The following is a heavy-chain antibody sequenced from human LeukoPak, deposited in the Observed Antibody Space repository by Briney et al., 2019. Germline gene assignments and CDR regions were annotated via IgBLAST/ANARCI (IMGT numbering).Heavy chain of an antibody. Sequence: GGSLRLPCTASAFTFGDYAMNWVRQAPGKGLEWVGFVRGKPYGATTEYAASVEGRFTISRDDSKSIAYLQMNSLKTEDTAVYYCTRAQTEEGAKYYFDHWGRGTLVTVSS. V-gene: IGHV3-49*04. CDR1: AFTFGDYA. CDR3: TRAQTEEGAKYYFDH. J-gene: IGHJ4*02. CDR2: VRGKPYGATT.